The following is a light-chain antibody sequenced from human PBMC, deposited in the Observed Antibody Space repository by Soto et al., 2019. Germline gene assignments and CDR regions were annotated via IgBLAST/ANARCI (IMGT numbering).Light chain of an antibody. CDR2: GNS. V-gene: IGLV1-40*01. CDR3: QSYDSSLSVV. CDR1: RSNIGAGYD. Sequence: QSVLTQPPSVSGAPGQRGTISCTGSRSNIGAGYDVHWYLQLPGTAPKLLIYGNSNRPSGVPDRFSGSKSGTSASLAITGLQAEDEADYYCQSYDSSLSVVFGGGTKLTVL. J-gene: IGLJ2*01.